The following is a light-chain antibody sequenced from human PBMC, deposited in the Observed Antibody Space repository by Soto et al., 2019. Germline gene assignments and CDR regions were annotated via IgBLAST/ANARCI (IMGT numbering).Light chain of an antibody. CDR1: SSDVGAYNY. Sequence: QSALTQPASVSGSPGQSITISCAGTSSDVGAYNYVSWYQQHPGKAPKLLIYDVSNRPSGVSNRFSGSKSGNTASLTISGLQAEDEADYYCSSYASSSTPLDVFGTGTKVTV. CDR2: DVS. J-gene: IGLJ1*01. V-gene: IGLV2-14*01. CDR3: SSYASSSTPLDV.